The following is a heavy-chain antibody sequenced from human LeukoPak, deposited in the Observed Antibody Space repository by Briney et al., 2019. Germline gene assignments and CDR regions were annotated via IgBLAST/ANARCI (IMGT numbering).Heavy chain of an antibody. Sequence: PSETLSLTCTVSGGSISSGGYYWSWICQHPGKGLEWIGYIYYSGSTYYNPSLKSRVTISVDTSKNQFSLKLSSVTAADTAVYYCARDRMAAAFRYWGQGTLVTVSS. CDR3: ARDRMAAAFRY. CDR2: IYYSGST. CDR1: GGSISSGGYY. D-gene: IGHD6-13*01. V-gene: IGHV4-31*03. J-gene: IGHJ4*02.